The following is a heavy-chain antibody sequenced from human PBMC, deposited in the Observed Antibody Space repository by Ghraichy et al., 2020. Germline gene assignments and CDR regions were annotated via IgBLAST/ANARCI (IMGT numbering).Heavy chain of an antibody. CDR2: ISGSGGST. J-gene: IGHJ6*02. CDR3: ATSYDYGDYASPPPGYYYDYYGMDG. CDR1: GFTFSSYA. D-gene: IGHD4-17*01. Sequence: GGSLRLSCAASGFTFSSYAMSWVRQAPGKGLEWVSAISGSGGSTYYADSVKGRFTISRDNSKNTLYLQMNSLRAEDTAVYYCATSYDYGDYASPPPGYYYDYYGMDGWGRGTTVTVS. V-gene: IGHV3-23*01.